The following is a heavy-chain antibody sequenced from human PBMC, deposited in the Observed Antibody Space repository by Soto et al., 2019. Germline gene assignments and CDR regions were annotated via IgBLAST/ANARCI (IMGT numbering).Heavy chain of an antibody. Sequence: ELQLLESGGGLVQPGGFLRLTCAASGFSVSDYDMGWVRQAPGKGLEWVSLIRGDGGDTYYAASVEGRLSTSRDTSENTVYLDMNFLRAEDTALYYCAKDRRGGEYPAFDLWGQGTMVTVS. D-gene: IGHD2-21*01. V-gene: IGHV3-23*01. CDR1: GFSVSDYD. J-gene: IGHJ3*01. CDR2: IRGDGGDT. CDR3: AKDRRGGEYPAFDL.